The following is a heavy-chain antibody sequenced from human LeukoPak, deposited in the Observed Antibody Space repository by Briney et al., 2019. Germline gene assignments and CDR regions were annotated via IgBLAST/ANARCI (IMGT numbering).Heavy chain of an antibody. J-gene: IGHJ4*02. CDR1: GGSISSSSYY. D-gene: IGHD3-10*01. V-gene: IGHV4-39*07. CDR3: AKGGESSSPFDY. Sequence: SETLSLTCTVSGGSISSSSYYWGWIRQPPGKGLEWIGSIYYSGSTYYNPSLKSRLTMSVDTSKNQFSLHLTSVTAADTAVYYCAKGGESSSPFDYWGQGTLVTVSS. CDR2: IYYSGST.